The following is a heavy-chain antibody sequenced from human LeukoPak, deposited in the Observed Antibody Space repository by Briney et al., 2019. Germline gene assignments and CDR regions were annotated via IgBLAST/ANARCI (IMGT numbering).Heavy chain of an antibody. J-gene: IGHJ6*02. Sequence: GESLKISCKGSGYSFTSYWIGWVHQMPGKGLEWMGIIYPGDSDTRYSPSFQGQVTISADKSISTAYLQWSSPKASDTAMYYCARRLYGSGSHQYGMDVWGQGTTVTVSS. CDR2: IYPGDSDT. V-gene: IGHV5-51*07. D-gene: IGHD3-10*01. CDR1: GYSFTSYW. CDR3: ARRLYGSGSHQYGMDV.